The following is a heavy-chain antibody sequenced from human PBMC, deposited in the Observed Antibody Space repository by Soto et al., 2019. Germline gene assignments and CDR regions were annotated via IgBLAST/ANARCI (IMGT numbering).Heavy chain of an antibody. CDR2: IYSGGTT. D-gene: IGHD4-17*01. J-gene: IGHJ5*02. CDR1: GFTVSSNY. V-gene: IGHV3-66*01. CDR3: ARSRYGDGDCFEP. Sequence: EVQLVESGGGLVQPGGSLRLSCAASGFTVSSNYMTWVRQAPGKGLEWVPIIYSGGTTSYADSVKGRFTVSRDNSKNTVYLQMNNLRVEDTAVYYCARSRYGDGDCFEPWGQGTLVTVSS.